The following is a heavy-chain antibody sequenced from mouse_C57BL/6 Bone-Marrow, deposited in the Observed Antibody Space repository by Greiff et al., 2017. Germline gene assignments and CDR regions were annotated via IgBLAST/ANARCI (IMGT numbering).Heavy chain of an antibody. CDR1: GYTFTNYW. V-gene: IGHV1-63*01. CDR3: AREGGFGFAY. CDR2: ICTGGGYT. J-gene: IGHJ3*01. Sequence: VKLLQSGAELVRPGTSVKMSCKASGYTFTNYWIGWAKQSPGHGLEWIGDICTGGGYTNYHEKVKGKATLTADKSSSTAYMQFSSLTSEDSTIYYCAREGGFGFAYWGQGTLVTVSA.